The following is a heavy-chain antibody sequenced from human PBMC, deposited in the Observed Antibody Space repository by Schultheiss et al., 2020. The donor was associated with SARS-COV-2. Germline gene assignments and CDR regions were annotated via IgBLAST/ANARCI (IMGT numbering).Heavy chain of an antibody. CDR3: ARDPPYSGYAFDI. J-gene: IGHJ3*02. D-gene: IGHD1-26*01. V-gene: IGHV3-73*01. CDR2: IRSKANSYAT. CDR1: GFTFSGSA. Sequence: GGSLRLSCAASGFTFSGSAMHWVRQASGKGLEWVGRIRSKANSYATAYAASVKGRFTISRDDSKNTAYLQMNSLKTEDTAVYYCARDPPYSGYAFDIWGQGTMVTVSS.